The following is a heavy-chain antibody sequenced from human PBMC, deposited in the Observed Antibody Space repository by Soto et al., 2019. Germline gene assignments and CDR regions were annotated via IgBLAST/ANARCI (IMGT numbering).Heavy chain of an antibody. CDR3: ARDLIAVAGNYRGYYYGMDV. Sequence: SVNVSCKASGGTFSSYSVSWVRQAPGQGLEWLGGIIPIFGTANYAQKFQGRVTITADESTSTAYMELSSLRSEDTAVYYCARDLIAVAGNYRGYYYGMDVWGQGTTVTVSS. V-gene: IGHV1-69*13. J-gene: IGHJ6*02. CDR1: GGTFSSYS. D-gene: IGHD6-19*01. CDR2: IIPIFGTA.